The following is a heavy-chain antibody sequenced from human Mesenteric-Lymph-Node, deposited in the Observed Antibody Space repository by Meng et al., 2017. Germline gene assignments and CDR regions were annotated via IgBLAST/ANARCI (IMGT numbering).Heavy chain of an antibody. CDR1: GYIFTGYL. Sequence: QVQLVQSGAEVKEPGASVKVSCKASGYIFTGYLIHWVRQAPGQGLEWMGRIDPNSGGTDYAQKFQGRVTLTTDTSINTAYMDLSSLRFDDTAFYYCARDRSDNCFDPWGQGTLVTVSS. V-gene: IGHV1-2*06. CDR2: IDPNSGGT. J-gene: IGHJ5*02. CDR3: ARDRSDNCFDP.